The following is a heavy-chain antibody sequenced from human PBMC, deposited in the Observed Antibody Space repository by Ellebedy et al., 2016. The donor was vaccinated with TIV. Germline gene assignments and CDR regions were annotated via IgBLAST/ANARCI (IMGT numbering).Heavy chain of an antibody. D-gene: IGHD3-10*01. J-gene: IGHJ4*02. V-gene: IGHV4-59*01. CDR2: IYYSGST. CDR3: ARASLHYYGSGSFDY. Sequence: SETLSLTXTVSGGSISSYYWSWIRQPPGKGLEWIGYIYYSGSTNYNPSLKSRVTISVDTSKNQFSLKLSSVTAADTAVYYCARASLHYYGSGSFDYWGQGTLVTVSS. CDR1: GGSISSYY.